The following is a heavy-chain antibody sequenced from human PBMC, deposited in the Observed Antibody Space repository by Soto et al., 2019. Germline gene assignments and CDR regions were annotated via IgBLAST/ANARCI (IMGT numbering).Heavy chain of an antibody. CDR2: ISSSGSTI. D-gene: IGHD6-6*01. CDR1: GFTFSDYY. J-gene: IGHJ6*03. Sequence: PGGSLRLSCAASGFTFSDYYMSWIRQAPGKGLEWVSYISSSGSTIYYADSVKGRFTISRDNAKNSLYLQMNSLRAEDTAVYYCARDRAAARPSYYYYMDVWGKGTTVTVLL. V-gene: IGHV3-11*01. CDR3: ARDRAAARPSYYYYMDV.